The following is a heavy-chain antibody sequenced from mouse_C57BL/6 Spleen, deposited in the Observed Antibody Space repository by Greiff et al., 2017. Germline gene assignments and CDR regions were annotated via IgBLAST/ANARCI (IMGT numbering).Heavy chain of an antibody. J-gene: IGHJ2*01. CDR2: IYPGAGDT. CDR3: ARGGMVTTWDY. CDR1: GYAFSSYW. D-gene: IGHD2-2*01. V-gene: IGHV1-80*01. Sequence: VKLQQSGAELVKPGASVKISCKASGYAFSSYWMNWVKQRPGKGLEWIGQIYPGAGDTNYNGQFKGKATLTADKSSSTAYMQLSSLTSEDSAVYFCARGGMVTTWDYWGQGTTLTVSS.